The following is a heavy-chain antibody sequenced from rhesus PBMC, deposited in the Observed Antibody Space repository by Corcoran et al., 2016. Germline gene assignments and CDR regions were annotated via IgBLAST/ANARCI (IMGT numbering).Heavy chain of an antibody. D-gene: IGHD2-21*01. V-gene: IGHV1S2*01. CDR1: GYTFTDYY. Sequence: QVQLVQSGAEVKKPVSSVKVSCKASGYTFTDYYMHLVRQAPRQGLEWMGWINPYNGNTKYAQKVQARVTMTSDTSTSTAYMELSSLRSEDTAVYYCARDTPGRGECTGSGCYEYGLDSWGQGVVVTVSS. CDR3: ARDTPGRGECTGSGCYEYGLDS. CDR2: INPYNGNT. J-gene: IGHJ6*01.